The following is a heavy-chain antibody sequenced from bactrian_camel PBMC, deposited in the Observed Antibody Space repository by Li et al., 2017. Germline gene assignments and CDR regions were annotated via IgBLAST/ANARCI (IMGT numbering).Heavy chain of an antibody. D-gene: IGHD6*01. J-gene: IGHJ4*01. CDR3: AQSTRAFSSEHWNEGSRYER. V-gene: IGHV3S31*01. Sequence: VQLVESGGGSVQAGGSLRLSCVSSAYTFSRHFMAWFRQVPGKEREGVAAIYISGRTTYYADDVKGRFTISHDQARATLYLQMNSLEPDDTAMYYCAQSTRAFSSEHWNEGSRYERWGQGTQVTVS. CDR2: IYISGRTT. CDR1: AYTFSRHF.